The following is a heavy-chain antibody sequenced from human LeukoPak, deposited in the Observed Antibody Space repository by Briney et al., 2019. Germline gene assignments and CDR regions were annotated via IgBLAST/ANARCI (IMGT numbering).Heavy chain of an antibody. J-gene: IGHJ4*02. Sequence: PSQTLSLSCVVSGGSISSGSYSWSWIRQPPGKGLESIGYIYQSGSAYYHPSLRSRVAISIDRAKNLFSLDLTSVTAADSAVYFCARGVGYRNHHDDWGQGILVTVSS. D-gene: IGHD5-18*01. V-gene: IGHV4-30-2*01. CDR1: GGSISSGSYS. CDR2: IYQSGSA. CDR3: ARGVGYRNHHDD.